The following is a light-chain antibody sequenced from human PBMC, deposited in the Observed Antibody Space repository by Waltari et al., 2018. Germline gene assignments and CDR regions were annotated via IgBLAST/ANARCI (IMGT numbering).Light chain of an antibody. CDR1: SRDVGGYHY. Sequence: QSALTQPASVSGSPGQSITISCTGTSRDVGGYHYVSWYQQHPGKAPKLMISDVSKRPSGVSNRFTGSKSDNTASLTISGLQAEDEADYYCSSYTSSSTWVFGGGTKLTVL. V-gene: IGLV2-14*01. J-gene: IGLJ3*02. CDR3: SSYTSSSTWV. CDR2: DVS.